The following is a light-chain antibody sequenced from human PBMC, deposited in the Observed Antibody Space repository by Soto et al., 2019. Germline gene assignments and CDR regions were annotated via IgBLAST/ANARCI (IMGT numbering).Light chain of an antibody. CDR3: QQYNSYSLT. Sequence: DIQMTQSPSTLSASVGDRVTITCRASQSISSWLAWYQQKPGKAPKLLIYDASSLESGVPSRFSGSGSGTEFTLTISSLQPDDFATFYCQQYNSYSLTFGGGTKVEIK. V-gene: IGKV1-5*01. J-gene: IGKJ4*01. CDR2: DAS. CDR1: QSISSW.